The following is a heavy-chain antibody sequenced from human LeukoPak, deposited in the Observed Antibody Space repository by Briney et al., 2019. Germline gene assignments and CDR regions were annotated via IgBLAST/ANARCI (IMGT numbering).Heavy chain of an antibody. CDR3: AGDAGYSYAT. CDR1: GFTFRSTW. J-gene: IGHJ4*02. Sequence: PGGSLRLSCAASGFTFRSTWMHWVRQAPGMGLVWVSHIKSDGSGTSYADSVKGRSTISRDNAKNTVYLQMNSLRVEDTAVYYCAGDAGYSYATWGQGTLVTVSS. D-gene: IGHD5-18*01. CDR2: IKSDGSGT. V-gene: IGHV3-74*01.